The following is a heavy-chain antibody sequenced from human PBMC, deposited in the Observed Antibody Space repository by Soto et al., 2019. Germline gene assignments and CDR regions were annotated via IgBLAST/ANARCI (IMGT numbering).Heavy chain of an antibody. D-gene: IGHD6-13*01. Sequence: ASVKVSCKASGYTFTSYAMHWVRQAPGQRLEWMGWINAGNGNTKYSQKFQGRVTMTRDTSASTAYMELSRLRSDDTAVYYCAREAAAGYYFDYWGQGTLVTVSS. CDR2: INAGNGNT. CDR3: AREAAAGYYFDY. V-gene: IGHV1-3*01. CDR1: GYTFTSYA. J-gene: IGHJ4*02.